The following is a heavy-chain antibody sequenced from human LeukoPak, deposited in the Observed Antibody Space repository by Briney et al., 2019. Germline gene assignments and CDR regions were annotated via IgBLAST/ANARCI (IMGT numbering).Heavy chain of an antibody. CDR3: ARLLWRDY. CDR1: GGSFRGYY. Sequence: SETLSLTCAVYGGSFRGYYWSCIRQPPGKGLEWIGEINHSGSTNYNPSLKSQVTKSVDTSKNQLSLKLSSVTAADTAVYYCARLLWRDYWGQGTLVTVSS. V-gene: IGHV4-34*01. D-gene: IGHD3-10*01. CDR2: INHSGST. J-gene: IGHJ4*02.